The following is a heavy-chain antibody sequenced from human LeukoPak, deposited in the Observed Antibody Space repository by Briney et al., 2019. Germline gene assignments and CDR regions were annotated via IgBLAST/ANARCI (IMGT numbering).Heavy chain of an antibody. CDR2: ISGSGGST. V-gene: IGHV3-23*01. J-gene: IGHJ4*02. CDR1: GFTFSSYA. Sequence: PEGSPRLSCAASGFTFSSYAMSWVRQAPGKGLEWVSAISGSGGSTYYAGSVKGRFTISRDNSKNTLYLQMNSLRAEDTAVYYCAKTDYDFWSGSLYYFDYWGQGTLVTVSS. D-gene: IGHD3-3*01. CDR3: AKTDYDFWSGSLYYFDY.